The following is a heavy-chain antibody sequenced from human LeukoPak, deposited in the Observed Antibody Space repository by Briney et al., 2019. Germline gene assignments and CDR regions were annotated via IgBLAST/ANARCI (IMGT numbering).Heavy chain of an antibody. V-gene: IGHV4-38-2*02. D-gene: IGHD3-10*01. CDR3: ARATWVGYYGSGSYYGDY. J-gene: IGHJ4*02. CDR1: GYSISSGYY. CDR2: IYHSGST. Sequence: PSETLSLTCTVSGYSISSGYYWGWIRQPPGKGLEWIGSIYHSGSTYYNPSLKSRVTISVDTSKNQFSLKLSSVTAADTAVYYCARATWVGYYGSGSYYGDYWGQGTLVTVSS.